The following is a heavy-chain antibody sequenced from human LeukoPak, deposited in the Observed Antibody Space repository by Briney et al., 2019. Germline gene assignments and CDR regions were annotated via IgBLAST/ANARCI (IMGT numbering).Heavy chain of an antibody. CDR2: IIPIFGTA. CDR1: GGTFSSCA. D-gene: IGHD4-17*01. Sequence: SVKVSCKASGGTFSSCAISWVRQAPGQGLEWMGGIIPIFGTANYAQKFQGRVTITADESTSTAYMELSSLRSEDTAVYYCARVIGYGDSYYFDYWGQGTLVTVSS. J-gene: IGHJ4*02. CDR3: ARVIGYGDSYYFDY. V-gene: IGHV1-69*01.